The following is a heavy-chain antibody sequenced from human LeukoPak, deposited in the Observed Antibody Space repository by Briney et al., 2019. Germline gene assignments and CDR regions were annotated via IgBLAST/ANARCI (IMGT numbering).Heavy chain of an antibody. CDR2: INHSGST. CDR1: GGSFSGYY. CDR3: ARGNGVVVPAARGYYYYMDV. J-gene: IGHJ6*03. D-gene: IGHD2-2*01. V-gene: IGHV4-34*01. Sequence: PSETLSLTCAVYGGSFSGYYWSWIRQPPGKGLEWIGEINHSGSTNYSPSLKSRVTISVDTSKNQFSLKLSSVTAADTAVYYCARGNGVVVPAARGYYYYMDVWGKGTTVTVSS.